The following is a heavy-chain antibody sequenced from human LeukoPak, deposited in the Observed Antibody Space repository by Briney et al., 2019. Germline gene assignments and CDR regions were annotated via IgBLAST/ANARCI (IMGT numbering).Heavy chain of an antibody. CDR1: GGSISSGDYY. Sequence: PSQTLSLTCTVSGGSISSGDYYWSWLRQPPGKGLGWIGYIYYSGSTYYNPSLNSRITMTVDTTNNKFLLRLSSVTAGDTAVYYCARGCSSTSCYGPNDAFDIWGQGTMVTVSS. CDR3: ARGCSSTSCYGPNDAFDI. CDR2: IYYSGST. V-gene: IGHV4-30-4*08. D-gene: IGHD2-2*01. J-gene: IGHJ3*02.